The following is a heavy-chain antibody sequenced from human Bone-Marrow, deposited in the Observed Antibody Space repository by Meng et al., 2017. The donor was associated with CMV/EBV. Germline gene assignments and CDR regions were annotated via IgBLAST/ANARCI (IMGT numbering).Heavy chain of an antibody. CDR1: RFNFGIHP. CDR3: ASSFSGGSSGWWEY. CDR2: ISYDGSNQ. D-gene: IGHD6-19*01. J-gene: IGHJ4*02. V-gene: IGHV3-30*04. Sequence: LKISCAASRFNFGIHPMYWVRQAPGKGLEWVAVISYDGSNQDYADSVKGRFTISRDNSNNTLYLDMTSLRPEDTAVYYCASSFSGGSSGWWEYWGQGTLVTVSS.